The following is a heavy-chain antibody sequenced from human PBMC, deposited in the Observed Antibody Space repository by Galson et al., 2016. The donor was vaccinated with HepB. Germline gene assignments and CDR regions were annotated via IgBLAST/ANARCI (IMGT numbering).Heavy chain of an antibody. CDR3: AREGSYWSPEN. CDR1: GDSVSSNNAA. CDR2: TYFRSKKWYN. J-gene: IGHJ4*02. D-gene: IGHD3-10*01. V-gene: IGHV6-1*01. Sequence: CAISGDSVSSNNAAWNWIRQSPSRGPEWLGRTYFRSKKWYNNYANFVKSRITVNPDTSKNQFSLQLNSVTPEDTAVYYCAREGSYWSPENWGQGTLVTVSS.